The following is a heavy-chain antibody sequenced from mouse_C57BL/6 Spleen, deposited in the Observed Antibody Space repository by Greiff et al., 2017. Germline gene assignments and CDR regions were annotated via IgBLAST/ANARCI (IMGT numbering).Heavy chain of an antibody. Sequence: QVQLQQPGAELVRPGSSVKLSCKASGYTFTSYWMDWVKQRPGQGLEWIGNIYPSDSETHYNQKFKDKATLTVDKPSSTAYMQLSSLTSEDSAVYYCARGGYDYDPFAYWGQGTLVTVSA. V-gene: IGHV1-61*01. CDR1: GYTFTSYW. CDR2: IYPSDSET. CDR3: ARGGYDYDPFAY. D-gene: IGHD2-4*01. J-gene: IGHJ3*01.